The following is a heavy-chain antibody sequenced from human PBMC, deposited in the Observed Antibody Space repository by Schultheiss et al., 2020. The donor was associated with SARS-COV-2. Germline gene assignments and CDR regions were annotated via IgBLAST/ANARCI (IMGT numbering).Heavy chain of an antibody. D-gene: IGHD6-13*01. CDR3: ARDFGKYSSSWGSFDY. CDR1: GGSISSSSYY. CDR2: IYHSGSN. Sequence: SETLSLTCTVSGGSISSSSYYWSWIRQPPGKGLEWIGEIYHSGSNKYNPSLKSRVTISVDTSKNQFSLKLSSVTAADTAVYYCARDFGKYSSSWGSFDYWGQGTVVTVSS. J-gene: IGHJ4*02. V-gene: IGHV4-39*07.